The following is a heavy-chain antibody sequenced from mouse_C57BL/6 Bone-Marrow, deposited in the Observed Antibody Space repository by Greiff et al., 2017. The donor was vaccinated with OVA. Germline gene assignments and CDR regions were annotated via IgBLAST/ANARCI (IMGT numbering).Heavy chain of an antibody. CDR2: IYPRSGNT. V-gene: IGHV1-81*01. Sequence: VQLQQSGAELARPGASVKLSCKASGYTFTSYGISWVKQRTGQGLEWIGEIYPRSGNTYYNEKFKGKATLTADKSSSTAYMELRSLTSEDSAVYFCARGKLGREGYFDVWGTGTTVTVSS. J-gene: IGHJ1*03. CDR1: GYTFTSYG. D-gene: IGHD4-1*01. CDR3: ARGKLGREGYFDV.